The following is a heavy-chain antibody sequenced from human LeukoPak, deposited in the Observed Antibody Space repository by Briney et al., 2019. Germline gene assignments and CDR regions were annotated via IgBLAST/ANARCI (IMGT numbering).Heavy chain of an antibody. CDR1: RFTFTSYG. CDR3: ARDGRGYRYGYYYCYGMDV. Sequence: GGSLRLSCAASRFTFTSYGMHGVRPAPRKGRGWVAVIWYDGSNKYYADSVKGGVTISRDNSKNTLYLQMNSQRAEDTAVYYCARDGRGYRYGYYYCYGMDVWRQGTTATVSS. CDR2: IWYDGSNK. V-gene: IGHV3-33*01. D-gene: IGHD5-18*01. J-gene: IGHJ6*02.